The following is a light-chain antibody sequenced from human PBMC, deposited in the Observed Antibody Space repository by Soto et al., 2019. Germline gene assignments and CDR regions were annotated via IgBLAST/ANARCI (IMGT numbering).Light chain of an antibody. CDR3: QQYGTSPQP. CDR1: QSVRNN. Sequence: EIVMTQSPATLSVSPGERATLSCRASQSVRNNLAWYQQKPGQAPGLLIYDTSTRASGVPDRFSGSGSGTEFTLTISRLEPEDFAVYYCQQYGTSPQPFGQGTKVDI. CDR2: DTS. J-gene: IGKJ1*01. V-gene: IGKV3-20*01.